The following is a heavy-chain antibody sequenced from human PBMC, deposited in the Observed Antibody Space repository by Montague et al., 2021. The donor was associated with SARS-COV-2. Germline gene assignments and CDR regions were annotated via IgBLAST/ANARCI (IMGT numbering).Heavy chain of an antibody. CDR3: ARGHLSVSMIVVVFTSASYYFDY. Sequence: SETLSLTCAVYGGSFGDDHWSWIRQPPGKGLEWIGDIKQSGSTNYNPSLKSRVTISVDTSKNQFSLKLTSVTAADTVVYFCARGHLSVSMIVVVFTSASYYFDYWGRGAQVTVSS. J-gene: IGHJ4*02. D-gene: IGHD3-22*01. CDR1: GGSFGDDH. V-gene: IGHV4-34*01. CDR2: IKQSGST.